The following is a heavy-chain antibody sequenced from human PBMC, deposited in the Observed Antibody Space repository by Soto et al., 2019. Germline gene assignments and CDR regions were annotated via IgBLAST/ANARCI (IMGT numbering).Heavy chain of an antibody. CDR2: IYHSGST. V-gene: IGHV4-30-2*02. J-gene: IGHJ4*02. CDR1: GVSISSGGYS. CDR3: ARTLSGGFDY. Sequence: SETLSLTCAVSGVSISSGGYSWSWIRQPPGKGLEWIGYIYHSGSTYYNPSLKSRVTISLDTSKSQFSLNLNSVTAADTAVYYCARTLSGGFDYWGQGTLVTVSS.